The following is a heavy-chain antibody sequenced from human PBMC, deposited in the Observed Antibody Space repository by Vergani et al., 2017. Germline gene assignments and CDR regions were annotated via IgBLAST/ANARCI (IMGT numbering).Heavy chain of an antibody. J-gene: IGHJ4*02. V-gene: IGHV1-46*03. CDR2: INPRGGHT. Sequence: QVQVVQSGAEVKKSGASVKVSCKTSGYTFSNYYMHWVRQAPGQGLEWMGIINPRGGHTNYAQKFQGRVTMTRDTSTSTVYMELSSLRSEDTAIYYCAREDDGILTGYRYWGQGTVVTVSA. D-gene: IGHD3-9*01. CDR1: GYTFSNYY. CDR3: AREDDGILTGYRY.